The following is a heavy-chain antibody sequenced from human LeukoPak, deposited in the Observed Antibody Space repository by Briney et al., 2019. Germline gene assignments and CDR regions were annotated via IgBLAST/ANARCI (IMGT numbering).Heavy chain of an antibody. D-gene: IGHD3-3*01. Sequence: PGGSMRLSCAASGFTFSSYSMNWVRQAPGKGLEWVSSIDYSSSYIFYADSVKGRFTISRDNAKNSLDLQMNSLRAEDTAVYYCARAKEWAIRGGYMDVWGKGTTVTVSS. CDR3: ARAKEWAIRGGYMDV. J-gene: IGHJ6*03. CDR2: IDYSSSYI. CDR1: GFTFSSYS. V-gene: IGHV3-21*01.